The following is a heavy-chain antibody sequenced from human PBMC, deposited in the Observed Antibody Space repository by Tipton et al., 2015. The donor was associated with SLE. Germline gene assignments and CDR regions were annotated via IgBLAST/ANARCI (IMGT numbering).Heavy chain of an antibody. J-gene: IGHJ5*02. Sequence: TLSLTCAVYGGSFSGYYWSWIRQPPGKGLEWIGEINHSGSTNYNPSLKSRVTISVDTSKNQFSLKLSSVTAADTAVYYCARDRGGVSWFDPWGQGTLVTVSS. D-gene: IGHD3-10*01. V-gene: IGHV4-34*01. CDR3: ARDRGGVSWFDP. CDR2: INHSGST. CDR1: GGSFSGYY.